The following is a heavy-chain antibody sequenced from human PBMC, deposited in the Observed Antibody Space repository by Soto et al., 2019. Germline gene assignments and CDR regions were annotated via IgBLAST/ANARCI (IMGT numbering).Heavy chain of an antibody. CDR3: ARGPLYGSEISGFPIDY. J-gene: IGHJ4*02. Sequence: QVQLVESGGGVVQPGRSLRLSCAGSGFTFINHPMHWVRQAPGKGLAWVAVISYDGSKSHYADSVTGRFILSRDHSKNTLSLQMNILRAEDSAVYYCARGPLYGSEISGFPIDYWGQGTLVTVSS. V-gene: IGHV3-30-3*01. CDR1: GFTFINHP. D-gene: IGHD3-10*01. CDR2: ISYDGSKS.